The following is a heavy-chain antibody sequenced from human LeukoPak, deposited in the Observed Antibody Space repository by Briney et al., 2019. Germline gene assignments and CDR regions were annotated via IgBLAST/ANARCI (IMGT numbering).Heavy chain of an antibody. J-gene: IGHJ5*02. CDR2: IYYSGST. D-gene: IGHD3-3*01. CDR3: AREAYYDFWSGYYTGNWFDP. CDR1: GGSISSGGYY. Sequence: SQTLSLTCTVSGGSISSGGYYWSWIRQHPGKGLEWIGYIYYSGSTYYNPSLKSRVTISVDTSKNQFSLKLSSVTAADTAVYYCAREAYYDFWSGYYTGNWFDPWGQGTLVTVSS. V-gene: IGHV4-31*03.